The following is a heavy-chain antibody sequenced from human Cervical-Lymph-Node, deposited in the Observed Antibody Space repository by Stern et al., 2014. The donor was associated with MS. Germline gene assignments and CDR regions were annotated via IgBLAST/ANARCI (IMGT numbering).Heavy chain of an antibody. Sequence: EVQLVESGAELIRPGESLKISCKGSGYKFSIYWIAWVRQMPGKGLEWMRILSLGNSETRYSPSFQGQVTMSTDKSTSTACLEWSSLNASDTAMYFCARQTTAWASDVWGQGTLVTVSS. V-gene: IGHV5-51*01. CDR3: ARQTTAWASDV. D-gene: IGHD1-14*01. J-gene: IGHJ4*02. CDR1: GYKFSIYW. CDR2: LSLGNSET.